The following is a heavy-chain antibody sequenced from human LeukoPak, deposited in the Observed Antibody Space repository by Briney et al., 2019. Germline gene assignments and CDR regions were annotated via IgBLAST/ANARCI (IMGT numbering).Heavy chain of an antibody. CDR2: IYYSGST. V-gene: IGHV4-31*11. Sequence: SETLSLTCAVYGGSFSGYYWSWIRQHPGKGLEWIGYIYYSGSTYYNPSLKSRVTISVDTSKNQFSLKLSSVTAADTAVYYCASRYYYDSSGYTTTGDYWGQGTLVTVSS. CDR3: ASRYYYDSSGYTTTGDY. CDR1: GGSFSGYY. J-gene: IGHJ4*02. D-gene: IGHD3-22*01.